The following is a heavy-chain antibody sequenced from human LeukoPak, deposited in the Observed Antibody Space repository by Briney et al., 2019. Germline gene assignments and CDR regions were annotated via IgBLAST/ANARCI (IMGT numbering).Heavy chain of an antibody. CDR2: INPSGGST. D-gene: IGHD3-22*01. Sequence: ASVKVSCTASGYTFTSYYMHWVRQAPGQGLEWMGIINPSGGSTGYAQKFQGRVTMTRDTSTSTVYMELSSLRSEDTAVYYCARTEAYYDSSPPRDYWGQGTLVTVSS. CDR1: GYTFTSYY. J-gene: IGHJ4*02. CDR3: ARTEAYYDSSPPRDY. V-gene: IGHV1-46*01.